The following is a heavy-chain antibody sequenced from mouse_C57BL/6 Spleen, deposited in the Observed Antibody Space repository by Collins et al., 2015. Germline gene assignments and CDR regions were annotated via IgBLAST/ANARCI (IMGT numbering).Heavy chain of an antibody. V-gene: IGHV5-12-1*01. CDR3: ATLVWWGAMDY. J-gene: IGHJ4*01. CDR2: ISSGGGST. Sequence: EVQLVESGGGLVKPGGSLKLSCAASGFAFSSYDMSWVRQTPEKRLEWVAYISSGGGSTYYPDTVKGRFTISRDNAKNTLYLQMSSLKSEDTAVYYCATLVWWGAMDYWGQGTSVTVSS. CDR1: GFAFSSYD. D-gene: IGHD2-10*02.